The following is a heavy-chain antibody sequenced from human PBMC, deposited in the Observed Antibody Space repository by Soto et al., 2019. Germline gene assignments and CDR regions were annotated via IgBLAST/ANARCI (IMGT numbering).Heavy chain of an antibody. CDR3: TGDRSGYYYGGFDY. V-gene: IGHV3-49*04. D-gene: IGHD3-22*01. CDR2: TRSKPHGGTT. J-gene: IGHJ4*02. Sequence: EVQLVESGGGLVQPGRSLRLSCIGSGFIFGDYAMSWVRQAPGKGLEWVGMTRSKPHGGTTEYAASVKGRFTISRDDSKNMAYLQMTSLKSEDTAVYYCTGDRSGYYYGGFDYWGQGTLVTVSP. CDR1: GFIFGDYA.